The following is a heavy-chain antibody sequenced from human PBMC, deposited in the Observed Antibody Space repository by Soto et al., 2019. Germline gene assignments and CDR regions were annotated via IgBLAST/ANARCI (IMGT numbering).Heavy chain of an antibody. V-gene: IGHV3-48*02. Sequence: GGSLRLSCAASGFTFSSYSMNWVRQAPGKGLEWVSYISSSSSTIYYADSVKGRFTISRDNAKNSLYLQMNSLRDEDTAVYYCARGVRDFWSGYYPYYFDYWGQGTLVTVSS. J-gene: IGHJ4*02. D-gene: IGHD3-3*01. CDR1: GFTFSSYS. CDR2: ISSSSSTI. CDR3: ARGVRDFWSGYYPYYFDY.